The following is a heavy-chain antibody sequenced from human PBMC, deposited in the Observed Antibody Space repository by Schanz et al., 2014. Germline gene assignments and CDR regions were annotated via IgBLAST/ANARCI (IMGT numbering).Heavy chain of an antibody. CDR1: GFNFNNYD. Sequence: QVQLVQSGAEVKKPGASVKVSCTASGFNFNNYDINWVRQATGQGLEWMGWISAYNGNTKYPQKLQGRVTMTTDTSTSTAYMALRSLRSDDTAVYYCARDAADFYDILTEEDYWGQGTLXTVAS. J-gene: IGHJ4*02. D-gene: IGHD3-9*01. CDR3: ARDAADFYDILTEEDY. V-gene: IGHV1-18*04. CDR2: ISAYNGNT.